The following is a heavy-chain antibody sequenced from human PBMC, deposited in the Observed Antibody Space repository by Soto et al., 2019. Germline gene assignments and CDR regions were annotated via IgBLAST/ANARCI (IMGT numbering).Heavy chain of an antibody. CDR1: GYTFTSYG. Sequence: ASVQVSCKASGYTFTSYGISWVRQAPGQGLEWMGWISAYNGNTNYAQKLQGRVTMTTDTSTSTAYMELRSLRSDDTAVYYCASKSDFWSGYWYFDLWGRGTLVTVSS. V-gene: IGHV1-18*01. J-gene: IGHJ2*01. D-gene: IGHD3-3*01. CDR3: ASKSDFWSGYWYFDL. CDR2: ISAYNGNT.